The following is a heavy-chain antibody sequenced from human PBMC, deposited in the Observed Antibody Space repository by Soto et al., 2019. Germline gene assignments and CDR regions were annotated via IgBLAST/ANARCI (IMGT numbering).Heavy chain of an antibody. CDR2: IYWDDDK. V-gene: IGHV2-5*02. CDR1: GFSLDTSGVG. D-gene: IGHD3-10*01. J-gene: IGHJ3*02. Sequence: QITLKESGPTLVKPTQTLTLTCTFSGFSLDTSGVGMGWIRQPPGKALEWLALIYWDDDKRYSPSLRSRLIITKGTSKNQVVLTVTDMDPVDTATYYCAHRRGVRDDIGVFDIWGQGTMVTVSS. CDR3: AHRRGVRDDIGVFDI.